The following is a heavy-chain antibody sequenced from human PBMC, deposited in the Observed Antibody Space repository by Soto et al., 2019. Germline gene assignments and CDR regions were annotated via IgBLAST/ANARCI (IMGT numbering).Heavy chain of an antibody. V-gene: IGHV1-69*13. CDR3: AREDDTTGHYSWFDP. CDR1: GVSFDSFT. Sequence: SVKVSCKPSGVSFDSFTFSWVRQAPGQGLEWMGGFVPMFGSASVAQRFQGRVRITADASTGIGYMELSDLRSDDSAIYYCAREDDTTGHYSWFDPWGPGTLVTVSS. J-gene: IGHJ5*02. CDR2: FVPMFGSA. D-gene: IGHD3-22*01.